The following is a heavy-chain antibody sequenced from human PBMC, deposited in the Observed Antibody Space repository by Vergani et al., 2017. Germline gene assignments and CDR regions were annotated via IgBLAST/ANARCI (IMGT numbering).Heavy chain of an antibody. D-gene: IGHD6-13*01. CDR3: ARDFSGYSSSWSYYYYGMDV. CDR2: IIPIFGTA. CDR1: GGTFSSYA. V-gene: IGHV1-69*18. Sequence: QVQLVQSGAEVKKPGSSVKVSCKASGGTFSSYAISWVRQAPGQGLEWMGRIIPIFGTANYAQKFQGRVTITADESTSTAYMELSSLRSEDTAVYYWARDFSGYSSSWSYYYYGMDVWGQGTTVTVSS. J-gene: IGHJ6*02.